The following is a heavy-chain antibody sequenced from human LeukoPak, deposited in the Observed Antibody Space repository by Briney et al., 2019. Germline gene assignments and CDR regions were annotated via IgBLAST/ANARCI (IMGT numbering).Heavy chain of an antibody. CDR3: AKDKKVSGIAAAGNFDY. V-gene: IGHV3-23*01. Sequence: GGSLRLSCAASGFTFSSYAMSWVRQAPGKGLEWVSAISGSGGSTYYADSVKDRFTISRDNSKNTLYLQMSSLRAEDTAVYYCAKDKKVSGIAAAGNFDYWGQGTLVTVSS. J-gene: IGHJ4*02. CDR2: ISGSGGST. CDR1: GFTFSSYA. D-gene: IGHD6-13*01.